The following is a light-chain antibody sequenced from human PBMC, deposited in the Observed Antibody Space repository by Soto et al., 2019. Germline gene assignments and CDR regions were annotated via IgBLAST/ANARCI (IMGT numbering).Light chain of an antibody. CDR3: QHYLNYPIT. CDR2: GAS. Sequence: AIRMTHTPSSLSASIVDTVTTTCRASQDIGSVLAWYQQKPGTAPKVLISGASDLHGGVPSRFSGSGSRTDFTLTITHLQSEDFATYYCQHYLNYPITFGQGTRLENK. J-gene: IGKJ5*01. V-gene: IGKV1-8*01. CDR1: QDIGSV.